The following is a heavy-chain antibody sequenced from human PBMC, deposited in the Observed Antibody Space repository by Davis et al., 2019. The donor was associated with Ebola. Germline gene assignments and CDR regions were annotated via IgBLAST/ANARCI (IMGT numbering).Heavy chain of an antibody. CDR2: IYYSGNT. CDR1: GGSIPSSSYY. D-gene: IGHD1-14*01. J-gene: IGHJ4*02. Sequence: SETLSLTCTVSGGSIPSSSYYWAWIRQPPGKGLEWIGSIYYSGNTYYNPSLKSRVTISVDTSKNQFSLKLSSVTAADTAVYYCARARGTRAFFDYWGQGTLVTVSS. CDR3: ARARGTRAFFDY. V-gene: IGHV4-39*07.